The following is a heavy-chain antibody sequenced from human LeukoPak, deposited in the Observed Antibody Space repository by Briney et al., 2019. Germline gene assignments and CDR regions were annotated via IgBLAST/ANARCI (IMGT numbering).Heavy chain of an antibody. J-gene: IGHJ4*02. CDR1: GYIFTSYA. D-gene: IGHD5-18*01. CDR2: INAGNGNT. CDR3: ARGGVYSYGLGRPHHDY. Sequence: EASVKVSCKASGYIFTSYAMHWVRQAPGQRLEWMGWINAGNGNTKYSQKFQGRVTITRDTSASAAYMELSSLRSEDTAVYYCARGGVYSYGLGRPHHDYWGQGTLVTVSS. V-gene: IGHV1-3*01.